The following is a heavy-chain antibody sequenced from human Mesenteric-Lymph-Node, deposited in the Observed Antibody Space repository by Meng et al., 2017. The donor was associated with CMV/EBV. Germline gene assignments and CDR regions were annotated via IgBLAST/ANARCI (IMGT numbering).Heavy chain of an antibody. CDR1: GGSIRSYY. D-gene: IGHD2-15*01. Sequence: SETLSLTCTVSGGSIRSYYWSWIRQPPGKGLEWIGEINHSGSTNYNPSLRTRVTISVDTSKNQFSLKLSSVTAADTAVYYCARGKDLFCNGGSCYLAPYDYWGQGTLVTVSS. V-gene: IGHV4-34*01. CDR3: ARGKDLFCNGGSCYLAPYDY. CDR2: INHSGST. J-gene: IGHJ4*02.